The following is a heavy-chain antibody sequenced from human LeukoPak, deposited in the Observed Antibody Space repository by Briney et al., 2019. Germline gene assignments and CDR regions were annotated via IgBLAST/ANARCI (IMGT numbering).Heavy chain of an antibody. CDR1: GYTFTGYY. V-gene: IGHV1-2*02. D-gene: IGHD6-6*01. Sequence: ASVKVSCKASGYTFTGYYMHWVRQAPGQGLEWMGWINPNSGGTNYAQKFQGRVTMTRDTSISTAYMELSRLRSDDTAVYYCARDRVAARPGDYWGQGTPVTVSS. CDR2: INPNSGGT. CDR3: ARDRVAARPGDY. J-gene: IGHJ4*02.